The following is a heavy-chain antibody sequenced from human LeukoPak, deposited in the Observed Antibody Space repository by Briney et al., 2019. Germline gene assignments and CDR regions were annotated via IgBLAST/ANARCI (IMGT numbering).Heavy chain of an antibody. CDR2: IIPIFSTA. V-gene: IGHV1-69*05. CDR3: AREDGSGSYYLGRAPFDY. Sequence: SVKVSCKASGGTFSSYAISWVRQAPGQGLEWMGGIIPIFSTANYAQNFQGRVTITTDESTSTAYMELSSLRSEDTAVYYCAREDGSGSYYLGRAPFDYWGQGTLVTVSS. J-gene: IGHJ4*02. CDR1: GGTFSSYA. D-gene: IGHD3-10*01.